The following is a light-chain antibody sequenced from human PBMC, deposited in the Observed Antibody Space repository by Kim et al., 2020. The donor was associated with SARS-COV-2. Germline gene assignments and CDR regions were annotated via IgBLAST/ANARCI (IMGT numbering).Light chain of an antibody. CDR2: RNN. CDR1: STNIVSNY. V-gene: IGLV1-47*01. Sequence: GEVVTISFSGCSTNIVSNYVFWYQQLPGTAPKLLIYRNNQRPSGVPDRFSGSKSGTSASLAISGLRSEDEADYYCAAWDDSLSGPVFGGGTQLTVL. J-gene: IGLJ2*01. CDR3: AAWDDSLSGPV.